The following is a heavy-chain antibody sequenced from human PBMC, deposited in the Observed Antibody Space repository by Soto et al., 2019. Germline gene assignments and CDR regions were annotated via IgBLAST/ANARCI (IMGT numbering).Heavy chain of an antibody. CDR1: GGSISSYY. D-gene: IGHD3-3*01. CDR2: IYYSGST. J-gene: IGHJ6*02. Sequence: LETLSLTCTVSGGSISSYYWSWIRQPPGKGLEWIGYIYYSGSTNYNPSLKSRVTISVDTSKNQFSLKLSSVTAADTAVYYCASWPNYDFWSGYRYGMDVWGQGTTVTVSS. CDR3: ASWPNYDFWSGYRYGMDV. V-gene: IGHV4-59*01.